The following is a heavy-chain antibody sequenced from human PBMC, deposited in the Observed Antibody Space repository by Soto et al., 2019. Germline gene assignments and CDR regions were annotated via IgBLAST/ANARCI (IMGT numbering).Heavy chain of an antibody. Sequence: VQLLESGGGLVQPGGSLRLSCAASGFTFSSYAMSWVRQAPGKGLEWVSAISGSGGSTYYADSVKGRFTISRDNSKNTLYLQMNSLRAEDTAVYYCAQSTTVTTKPIDYWGQGTLVTVSS. V-gene: IGHV3-23*01. J-gene: IGHJ4*02. CDR3: AQSTTVTTKPIDY. CDR1: GFTFSSYA. D-gene: IGHD4-17*01. CDR2: ISGSGGST.